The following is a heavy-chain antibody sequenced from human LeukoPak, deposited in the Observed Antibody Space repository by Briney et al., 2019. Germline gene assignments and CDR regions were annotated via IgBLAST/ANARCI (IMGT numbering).Heavy chain of an antibody. J-gene: IGHJ4*02. CDR2: ITYDGYYK. CDR3: ARDLSPVVRASPLGY. CDR1: GFTFTNYG. V-gene: IGHV3-30*03. Sequence: GGSLRLSCAASGFTFTNYGMHWVRQAPGQGLEWVALITYDGYYKYYSDSVKGRFTISSDTSKNTLYLQMNSLRPEDTAVYYCARDLSPVVRASPLGYWGQGTPVTVSS. D-gene: IGHD3-10*01.